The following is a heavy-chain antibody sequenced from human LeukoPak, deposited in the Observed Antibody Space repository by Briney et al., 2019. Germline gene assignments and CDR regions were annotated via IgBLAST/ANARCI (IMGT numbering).Heavy chain of an antibody. J-gene: IGHJ3*02. CDR3: ARGVKNSYYYDFWSGYYTGKSAAFDI. Sequence: PSETLSLTCTVSGGSISNHFRLWIRQPPPKGLEWIAYVHYTWSTNYNPSLTNQSTIPMDSSKKQFSLRLRSVTAADTAVYYCARGVKNSYYYDFWSGYYTGKSAAFDIWGQGTMVTVSS. CDR2: VHYTWST. V-gene: IGHV4-59*11. CDR1: GGSISNHF. D-gene: IGHD3-3*01.